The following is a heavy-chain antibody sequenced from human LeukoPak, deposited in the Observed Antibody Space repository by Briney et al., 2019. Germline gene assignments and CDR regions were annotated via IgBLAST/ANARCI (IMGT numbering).Heavy chain of an antibody. CDR3: ARTLYFYGSGTSRRKSFDH. CDR1: DGSFNGYF. V-gene: IGHV4-34*01. CDR2: INYSGNT. D-gene: IGHD3-10*01. J-gene: IGHJ4*02. Sequence: SETLFLTCAVYDGSFNGYFWSWIRQPPGKGLEWIGEINYSGNTNYNPSLESRVAISVDTAKNQFSLKLNSVTAADTAVYYCARTLYFYGSGTSRRKSFDHWGQGTLVTVSS.